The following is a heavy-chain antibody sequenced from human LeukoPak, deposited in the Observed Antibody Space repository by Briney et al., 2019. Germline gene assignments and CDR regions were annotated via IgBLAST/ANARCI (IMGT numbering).Heavy chain of an antibody. CDR2: IIPNSGGT. CDR3: ARAQTTVTDY. CDR1: GYTFTGYY. V-gene: IGHV1-2*02. D-gene: IGHD4-17*01. Sequence: ASVKVSCKASGYTFTGYYMHRVRQAPGQGLEWMGWIIPNSGGTHYAQKFQGRVTMTRDTSISTAYMELSSLRSDDTAVYYCARAQTTVTDYWGQGTLVTVSS. J-gene: IGHJ4*02.